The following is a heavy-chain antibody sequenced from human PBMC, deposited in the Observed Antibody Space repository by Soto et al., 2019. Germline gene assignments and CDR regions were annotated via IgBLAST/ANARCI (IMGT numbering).Heavy chain of an antibody. CDR2: IIPIFGTA. CDR3: ARVGYYDSSGS. CDR1: GGTFSSYA. V-gene: IGHV1-69*13. D-gene: IGHD3-22*01. Sequence: ASVKVSCKASGGTFSSYAISWVRQAPGQGLEWMGGIIPIFGTAHYAQKFQGRVTITADESTSTAYMELSSLRSADTAVYYCARVGYYDSSGSWGQGTLVTVSS. J-gene: IGHJ5*02.